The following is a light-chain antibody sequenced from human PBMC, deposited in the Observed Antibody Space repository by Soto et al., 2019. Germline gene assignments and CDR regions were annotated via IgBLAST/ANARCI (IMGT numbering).Light chain of an antibody. CDR2: EVS. J-gene: IGLJ3*02. CDR3: SSYTSSSTWL. Sequence: QSVLTQPASVSGSPGQSITISCTGTSSDVGAYNYVSWYQQHPGKAPKLMIYEVSNRPSGVSNRFSGSKSANTASLTISGLQAGDEADYYWSSYTSSSTWLFGGGTKLTVL. CDR1: SSDVGAYNY. V-gene: IGLV2-14*03.